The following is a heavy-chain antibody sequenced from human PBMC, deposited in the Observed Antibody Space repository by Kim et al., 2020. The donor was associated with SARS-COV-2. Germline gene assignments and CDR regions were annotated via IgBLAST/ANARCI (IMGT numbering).Heavy chain of an antibody. CDR2: ISSSGSTI. CDR1: GFTFSSYE. V-gene: IGHV3-48*03. D-gene: IGHD5-12*01. Sequence: GGSLRLSCAASGFTFSSYEMNWVRQAPGKGLEWVSYISSSGSTIYYADSVKGRFTISRDNAKNSLYLQMNSLRAEDTAVYYCARDPLDGYNGYYYYGMDVWGQGTTLTVSS. J-gene: IGHJ6*02. CDR3: ARDPLDGYNGYYYYGMDV.